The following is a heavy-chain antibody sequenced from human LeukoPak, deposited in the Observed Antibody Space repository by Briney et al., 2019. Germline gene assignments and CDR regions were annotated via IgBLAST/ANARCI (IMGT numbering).Heavy chain of an antibody. CDR2: ISGSGGST. Sequence: PGGSLRLSCAASGFTFSSYAMSWVRQAPGKGLEWVSAISGSGGSTYYADSVKGRFTISRDNSKNTLYLQMNSLRAEDTAVYYCAKAGEDGSGSPYFDYWGQGTLVTVSS. CDR1: GFTFSSYA. J-gene: IGHJ4*02. V-gene: IGHV3-23*01. CDR3: AKAGEDGSGSPYFDY. D-gene: IGHD3-10*01.